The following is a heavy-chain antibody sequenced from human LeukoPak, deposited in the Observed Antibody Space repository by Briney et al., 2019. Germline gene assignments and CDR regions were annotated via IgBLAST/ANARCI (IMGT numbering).Heavy chain of an antibody. V-gene: IGHV4-38-2*02. D-gene: IGHD5-12*01. CDR1: GYSISSGYF. CDR3: AREEWPGAYDLGTALGD. Sequence: KPSETLSLTSTVSGYSISSGYFWGWIRQPPGKGLEWIGSIYQSGSTYYSPSLKSRVTISVDTSKNQFSLKLRSVTAADTAVYYCAREEWPGAYDLGTALGDWGQGTLVTVSS. J-gene: IGHJ4*02. CDR2: IYQSGST.